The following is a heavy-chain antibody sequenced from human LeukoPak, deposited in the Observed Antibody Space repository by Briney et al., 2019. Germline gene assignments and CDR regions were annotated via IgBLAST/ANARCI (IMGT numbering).Heavy chain of an antibody. Sequence: SETLSLTCTVSGGSISSNNYYWGWIRQPPGKGLEWIGSIYCSGSTYYNPSLKSRVTISVDTSKNQFSLKLSSMTAADTAVYYCASFLWVISFDYWGQGTLVTVSS. D-gene: IGHD2-21*01. CDR1: GGSISSNNYY. J-gene: IGHJ4*02. CDR2: IYCSGST. V-gene: IGHV4-39*01. CDR3: ASFLWVISFDY.